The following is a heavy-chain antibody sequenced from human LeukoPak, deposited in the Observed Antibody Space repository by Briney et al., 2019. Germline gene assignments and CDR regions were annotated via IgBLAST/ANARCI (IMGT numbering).Heavy chain of an antibody. CDR1: GYSFISYY. Sequence: ASVKVSCKTSGYSFISYYMYWVRQAPGQGLEWMRIINPSGGSTSYAQKFQGRVTMTRDTSTSTVYMELSSLRSEDTAVYYCARRHSNYATYYFDYWGQGILVTVSS. CDR2: INPSGGST. J-gene: IGHJ4*02. CDR3: ARRHSNYATYYFDY. V-gene: IGHV1-46*01. D-gene: IGHD4-11*01.